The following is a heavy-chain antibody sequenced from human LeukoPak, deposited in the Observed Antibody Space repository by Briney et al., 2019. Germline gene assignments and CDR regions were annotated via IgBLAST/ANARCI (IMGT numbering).Heavy chain of an antibody. J-gene: IGHJ4*02. Sequence: GGSLRLSCAASGFTFSSAWMSWVRQAPGKGLEWVSVFYSGDTTYYADSVKGRFTISRDNSKNMLYLQMNSLRAEDTAVYYCARRLLTGYYEFWGQGTLVTVSS. CDR2: FYSGDTT. D-gene: IGHD3-9*01. V-gene: IGHV3-66*01. CDR3: ARRLLTGYYEF. CDR1: GFTFSSAW.